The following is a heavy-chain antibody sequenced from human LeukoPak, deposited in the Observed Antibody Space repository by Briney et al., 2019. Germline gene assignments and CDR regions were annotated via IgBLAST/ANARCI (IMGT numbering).Heavy chain of an antibody. Sequence: PGGSLRLSCAASGFTFSSYAMSWVRQAPGKGLEWVSAISGSGGSTYYADSVKGRFAISRDNSKNTLYLQMNSLRAEDTAVYYCAQVPYYYDCSGYSSFDYWGQGTLVTVSS. J-gene: IGHJ4*02. D-gene: IGHD3-22*01. V-gene: IGHV3-23*01. CDR3: AQVPYYYDCSGYSSFDY. CDR1: GFTFSSYA. CDR2: ISGSGGST.